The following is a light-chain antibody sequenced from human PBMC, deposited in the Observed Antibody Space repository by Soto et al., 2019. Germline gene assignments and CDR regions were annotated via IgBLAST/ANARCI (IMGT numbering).Light chain of an antibody. CDR1: QNINNY. Sequence: DIQMTQSPSSLSASVGGRVTITCQASQNINNYLNWYQQKPGRAPKLLIYDASNLETGVPPRFSRTGSGTDFTFTISSLQPEDIATYYCQQYDNLPFTFGPGTKVDI. CDR3: QQYDNLPFT. V-gene: IGKV1-33*01. J-gene: IGKJ3*01. CDR2: DAS.